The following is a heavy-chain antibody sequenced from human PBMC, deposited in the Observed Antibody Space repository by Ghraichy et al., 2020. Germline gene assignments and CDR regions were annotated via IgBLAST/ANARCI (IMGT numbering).Heavy chain of an antibody. Sequence: SETLSLTCTVSGGSISSSSYYWGWIRQPPGKGLEWIGSIYYSGSTYYNPSLKSRVTISVDTSKNQFSLKLSSVTAADTAVYYCATTFVPRVRGVMFDYWGQGTLVTVSS. CDR1: GGSISSSSYY. CDR3: ATTFVPRVRGVMFDY. CDR2: IYYSGST. J-gene: IGHJ4*02. V-gene: IGHV4-39*07. D-gene: IGHD3-10*01.